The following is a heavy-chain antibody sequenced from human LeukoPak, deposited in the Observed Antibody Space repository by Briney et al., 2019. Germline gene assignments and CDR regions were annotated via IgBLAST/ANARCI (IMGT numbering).Heavy chain of an antibody. J-gene: IGHJ4*02. CDR2: IKQDGSEK. Sequence: GGSLRLSCAASGFTFSSYWMSWVRQAPGKGLEWVANIKQDGSEKYYVDSVKGRFTISRDNAKNSLYLQMNSLRAEDTAVYYCALGGDFWSGYYNPFDYWGQGTLVTVSS. D-gene: IGHD3-3*01. CDR3: ALGGDFWSGYYNPFDY. V-gene: IGHV3-7*01. CDR1: GFTFSSYW.